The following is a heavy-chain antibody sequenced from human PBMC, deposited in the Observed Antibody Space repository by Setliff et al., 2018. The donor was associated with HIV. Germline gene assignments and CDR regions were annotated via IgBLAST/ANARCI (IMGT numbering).Heavy chain of an antibody. V-gene: IGHV4-28*01. CDR2: ISNSGKT. D-gene: IGHD2-2*01. CDR3: AKTVPHSTAQDAFDI. CDR1: DYSISTNEW. J-gene: IGHJ3*02. Sequence: PSETLSLTCAVSDYSISTNEWWGWIRQPPGKGLAWIGYISNSGKTYYNPSLNSRVTLSADTSKNQLSLRLSSVTAVGTGVYYCAKTVPHSTAQDAFDIWGQGTMVTVSS.